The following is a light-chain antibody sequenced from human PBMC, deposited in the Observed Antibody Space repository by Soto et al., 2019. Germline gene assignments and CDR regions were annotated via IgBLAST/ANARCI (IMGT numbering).Light chain of an antibody. J-gene: IGKJ2*01. CDR1: QSISSY. CDR3: QQNYNTPPYT. V-gene: IGKV1-39*01. Sequence: DIQMTQSPSSLSASVGDRVTITCRASQSISSYLNWYQQKPGKVPKLLIYAASSLQSGVPSRFSGSGSGTDFTLTISSLQPEDFATYFCQQNYNTPPYTFGQGTKVDIK. CDR2: AAS.